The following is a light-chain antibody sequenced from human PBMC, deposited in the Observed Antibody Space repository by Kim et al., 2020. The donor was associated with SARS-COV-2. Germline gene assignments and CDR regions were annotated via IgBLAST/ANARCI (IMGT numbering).Light chain of an antibody. V-gene: IGLV3-21*04. J-gene: IGLJ2*01. CDR2: YDN. CDR1: RIGSES. CDR3: QVWDSSRDHRVV. Sequence: PGMKARISCGGDRIGSESVQCSKRMPGQAPVLVISYDNGRTSWIPERFSSSNSGNTGTLTINRVEAGDEADYYCQVWDSSRDHRVVFGGGTQLTVL.